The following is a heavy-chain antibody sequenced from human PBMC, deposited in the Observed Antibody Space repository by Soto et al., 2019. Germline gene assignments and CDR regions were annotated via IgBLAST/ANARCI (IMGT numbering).Heavy chain of an antibody. D-gene: IGHD1-1*01. Sequence: QVQLVESGGGLVKPGGSLRLSCAASGFTFSDYYMSWIRQAPGKGLEWVSYISSSGTTIYYADSVKGRFTISRDNAKNSLFLQMNSLRAEDTAVYYCARDGNHPLHNHSYYYMDVWGRGTTVTVSS. CDR2: ISSSGTTI. V-gene: IGHV3-11*01. J-gene: IGHJ6*03. CDR1: GFTFSDYY. CDR3: ARDGNHPLHNHSYYYMDV.